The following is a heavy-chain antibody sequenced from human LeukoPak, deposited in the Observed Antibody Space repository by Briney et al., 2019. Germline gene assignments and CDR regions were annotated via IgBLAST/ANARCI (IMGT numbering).Heavy chain of an antibody. V-gene: IGHV4-39*07. J-gene: IGHJ4*02. Sequence: SETLSLTCTVSGGSISSSSYYWGWIRQPPGEGLEWIGSIYYSGSTYYNPSLKSRVTISVDTSKNQFSLKLSSVTAADTAVYYCARVGFGELLKDYWGQGTLVTVSS. CDR1: GGSISSSSYY. CDR3: ARVGFGELLKDY. CDR2: IYYSGST. D-gene: IGHD3-10*01.